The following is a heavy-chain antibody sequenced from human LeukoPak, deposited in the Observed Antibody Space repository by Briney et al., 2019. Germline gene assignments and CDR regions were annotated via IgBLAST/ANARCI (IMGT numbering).Heavy chain of an antibody. J-gene: IGHJ4*02. CDR2: ISGSGSNT. Sequence: GGSLRLSCAAAAFTFSSYEMNCVRQPPGKGLEWVSYISGSGSNTYYADSVKGRFTISRDNAENSLYLQMNSLAVEDTAMYFCVKEGGLNAFGHWGQGTLVSVSS. V-gene: IGHV3-48*03. CDR3: VKEGGLNAFGH. D-gene: IGHD1-1*01. CDR1: AFTFSSYE.